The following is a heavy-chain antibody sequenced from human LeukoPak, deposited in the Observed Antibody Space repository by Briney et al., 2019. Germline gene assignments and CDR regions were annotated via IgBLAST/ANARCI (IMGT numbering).Heavy chain of an antibody. J-gene: IGHJ6*02. CDR1: GGSISSYY. Sequence: SETLSLTCTVSGGSISSYYWSWIRQPPGKGLEWIGYIYYSGSTNYNSSLKSRVTISVATSKNQFSLKLSSVTAADTAVYYCARDYPGNYYYGMDVWGQGTTVTVSS. CDR3: ARDYPGNYYYGMDV. V-gene: IGHV4-59*01. CDR2: IYYSGST. D-gene: IGHD3-16*02.